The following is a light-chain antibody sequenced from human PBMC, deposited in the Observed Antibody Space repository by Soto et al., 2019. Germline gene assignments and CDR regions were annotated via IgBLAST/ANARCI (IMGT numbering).Light chain of an antibody. CDR3: CSYAGGYTFV. V-gene: IGLV2-11*01. Sequence: QSVLTQPRSVSGSPGQSVTISCTGTSSDVGVYNYVSWYQQYPGKAPKIMIYDVSKRPSGVPDRFSGSKSDNTASLTISGLQAEDEADYYCCSYAGGYTFVFGIGTKVPVL. J-gene: IGLJ1*01. CDR1: SSDVGVYNY. CDR2: DVS.